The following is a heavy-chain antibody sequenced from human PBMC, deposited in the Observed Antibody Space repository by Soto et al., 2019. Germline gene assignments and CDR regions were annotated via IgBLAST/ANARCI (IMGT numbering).Heavy chain of an antibody. J-gene: IGHJ4*02. CDR1: GGSISSGGYY. CDR2: IYCSGST. CDR3: ARVRGGGPFDD. V-gene: IGHV4-31*03. Sequence: SETLSLTCTVSGGSISSGGYYWSWIRQHPGKGMEWIGYIYCSGSTYYTPSLKSRVTISVNTSKNQFSLKLTAVTAADTAVYYCARVRGGGPFDDWGQGTLVTVSS. D-gene: IGHD1-26*01.